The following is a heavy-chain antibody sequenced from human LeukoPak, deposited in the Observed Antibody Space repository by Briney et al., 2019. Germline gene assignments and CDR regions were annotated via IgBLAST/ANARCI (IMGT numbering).Heavy chain of an antibody. J-gene: IGHJ4*02. CDR1: GGTFSSYA. CDR3: ARDAAYCGGDCYYDY. Sequence: SVKVSCKASGGTFSSYAISWVRQAPGQGLEWMGRIIPIFGTANYAQKVQGRVTITTDESTSTAYMELSSLRSEDTAVYYCARDAAYCGGDCYYDYWGQGTLVTVSS. D-gene: IGHD2-21*02. V-gene: IGHV1-69*05. CDR2: IIPIFGTA.